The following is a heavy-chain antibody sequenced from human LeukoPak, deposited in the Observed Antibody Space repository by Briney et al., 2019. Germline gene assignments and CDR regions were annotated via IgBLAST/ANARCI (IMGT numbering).Heavy chain of an antibody. J-gene: IGHJ4*02. CDR3: ARDKPLRGAGYSSSWYPYEVGGAFDY. CDR2: INPNSGGT. Sequence: ASVKVSCKASGYTFTGYYMHWVRQAPGQGLEWMGWINPNSGGTNYAQKFQGRVTMTRDTSISTAYMELSRLRSDDTAVYYCARDKPLRGAGYSSSWYPYEVGGAFDYWGQGTLVTVSS. D-gene: IGHD6-13*01. CDR1: GYTFTGYY. V-gene: IGHV1-2*02.